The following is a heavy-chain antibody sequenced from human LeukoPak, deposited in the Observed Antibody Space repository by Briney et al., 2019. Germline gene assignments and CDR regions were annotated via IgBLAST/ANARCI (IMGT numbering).Heavy chain of an antibody. CDR1: GFTFSNVL. Sequence: PGGSLRLSSAASGFTFSNVLMSWVRQAPGKGLEWVGRIKRKSDGGTPDYAAPVKGRFTISRDDSINTLYLQMNSLKTDDTAVYHCVTGGHYFGTWGQGTLVTVSP. D-gene: IGHD3-10*01. J-gene: IGHJ5*02. V-gene: IGHV3-15*01. CDR3: VTGGHYFGT. CDR2: IKRKSDGGTP.